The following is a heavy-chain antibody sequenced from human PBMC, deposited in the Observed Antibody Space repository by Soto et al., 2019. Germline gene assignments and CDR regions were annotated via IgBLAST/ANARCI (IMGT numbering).Heavy chain of an antibody. V-gene: IGHV1-18*04. CDR1: GYTFTSYG. CDR3: ARGYDFWSGYYLYGMDV. J-gene: IGHJ6*02. Sequence: ASVKVSCKASGYTFTSYGISWVRQAPGQGLEWMGWISAYNGNTNYAQKLRGRVTMTTDTSTSTAYMELRSLRSDDTAVYYCARGYDFWSGYYLYGMDVWGQGTTVTVSS. D-gene: IGHD3-3*01. CDR2: ISAYNGNT.